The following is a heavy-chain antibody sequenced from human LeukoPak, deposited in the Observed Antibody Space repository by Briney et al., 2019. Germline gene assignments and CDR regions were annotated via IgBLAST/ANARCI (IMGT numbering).Heavy chain of an antibody. J-gene: IGHJ4*02. Sequence: PSKTLSLTCSVSGYSIGSGYFWGWIRQPPGKGLEWIGSIYHSGSTYYNPSLKSRVTISIDTSKNQFSLKLSSVTAADTAVYYCARVRLFDTTGYYYDFDYWGQGTLVTVSS. CDR2: IYHSGST. V-gene: IGHV4-38-2*02. CDR1: GYSIGSGYF. D-gene: IGHD3-22*01. CDR3: ARVRLFDTTGYYYDFDY.